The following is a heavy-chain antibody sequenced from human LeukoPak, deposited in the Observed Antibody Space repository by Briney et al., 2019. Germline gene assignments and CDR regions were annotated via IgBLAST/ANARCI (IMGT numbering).Heavy chain of an antibody. V-gene: IGHV4-39*01. CDR3: ARQKIPAAMLFYYDRGDFDY. CDR1: GDSISSSSYY. J-gene: IGHJ4*02. D-gene: IGHD2-2*01. CDR2: LYYSGST. Sequence: PSETLSLTCTVSGDSISSSSYYWGWIRQPPGKGLEWLGSLYYSGSTYYNPSLKSRVTISVDTSKNQFSLKLSSVTAADMAVYYCARQKIPAAMLFYYDRGDFDYWGQGTLVTVSS.